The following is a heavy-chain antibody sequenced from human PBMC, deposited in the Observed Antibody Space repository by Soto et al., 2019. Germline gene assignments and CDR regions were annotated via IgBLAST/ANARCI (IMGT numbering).Heavy chain of an antibody. CDR2: ISDSGATT. CDR1: GFPFGENA. J-gene: IGHJ4*02. Sequence: GGSLRLSCAASGFPFGENAMSWVRQAPGKGLEWVSGISDSGATTYYADSVRGRFTISRDNSKNTLYLQMKSLRAEDSASYYCAKEDTSSGSLDYWGQGALVIVSS. CDR3: AKEDTSSGSLDY. D-gene: IGHD6-19*01. V-gene: IGHV3-23*01.